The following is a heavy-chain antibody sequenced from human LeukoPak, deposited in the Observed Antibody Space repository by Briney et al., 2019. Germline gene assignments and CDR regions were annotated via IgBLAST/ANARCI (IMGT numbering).Heavy chain of an antibody. Sequence: PSETLSLTCTVSGGSISSYYWSWNRQPPGKGLEWIGYIYYSGSTNYNPSLKSRVTISVDTSKNQFSLKLSSVTAADTAVYYCARAIYSSPPYFDYWGQGTLVTVSS. CDR1: GGSISSYY. D-gene: IGHD6-13*01. CDR3: ARAIYSSPPYFDY. J-gene: IGHJ4*02. CDR2: IYYSGST. V-gene: IGHV4-59*01.